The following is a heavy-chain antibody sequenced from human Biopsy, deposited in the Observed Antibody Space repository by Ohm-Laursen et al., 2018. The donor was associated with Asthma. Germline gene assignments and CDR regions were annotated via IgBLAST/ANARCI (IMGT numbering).Heavy chain of an antibody. Sequence: GSLRLSCSASGFYFRDYFMTWMRQAPGKGLEWVASISASGSTKYPSESVQGRSTISRDNAQNLLILEMDSLRADDTGIYYCARVLESSSRGPFYFFALDVWGQGTPVAVSS. V-gene: IGHV3-11*01. CDR1: GFYFRDYF. CDR3: ARVLESSSRGPFYFFALDV. CDR2: ISASGSTK. J-gene: IGHJ6*02. D-gene: IGHD6-13*01.